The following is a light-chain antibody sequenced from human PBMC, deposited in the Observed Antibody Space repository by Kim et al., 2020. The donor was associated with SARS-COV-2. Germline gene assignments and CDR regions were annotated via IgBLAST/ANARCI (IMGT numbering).Light chain of an antibody. J-gene: IGLJ3*02. CDR2: GNS. CDR1: SSNIGAGYD. V-gene: IGLV1-40*01. Sequence: GFTITCTGSSSNIGAGYDVHWYQQLPGTAPKPLIYGNSNRPSGVPDRFSVSKSGTSASLAITGLQAEDEADYYCHSYDSSLSGWVFGGGTQLTVL. CDR3: HSYDSSLSGWV.